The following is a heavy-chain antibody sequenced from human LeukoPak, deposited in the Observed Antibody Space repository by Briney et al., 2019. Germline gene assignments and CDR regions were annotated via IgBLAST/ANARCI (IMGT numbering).Heavy chain of an antibody. V-gene: IGHV4-31*03. Sequence: SQTLSLTCTVSGGSISSGGYYWGWIRQPPGKGLEWIGYIYSSGSTYYNPSLKSRVTMSVDTSKNQFSLKLRSGTAADTAVYYCARDGMDAFDIWGQGTMVTVSS. CDR3: ARDGMDAFDI. CDR1: GGSISSGGYY. J-gene: IGHJ3*02. CDR2: IYSSGST. D-gene: IGHD1-14*01.